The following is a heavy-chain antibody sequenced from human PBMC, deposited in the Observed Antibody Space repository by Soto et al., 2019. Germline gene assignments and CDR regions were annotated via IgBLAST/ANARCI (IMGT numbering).Heavy chain of an antibody. V-gene: IGHV4-39*01. Sequence: QLQLQESGPGLVKPSETLSLTCTVSGGSISTSSYYWGWFRQPPGKGLEWIGNIYFNGNTYYSPSLKSRVIISVSTSKNQFSLNLSSVTAADTAVYYCAKCGYSFTYLPFDSRGLGTLVAVSS. CDR2: IYFNGNT. CDR1: GGSISTSSYY. D-gene: IGHD5-18*01. J-gene: IGHJ4*02. CDR3: AKCGYSFTYLPFDS.